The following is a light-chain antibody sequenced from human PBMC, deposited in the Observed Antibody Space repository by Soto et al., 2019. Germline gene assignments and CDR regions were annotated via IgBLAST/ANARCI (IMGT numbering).Light chain of an antibody. J-gene: IGKJ1*01. CDR3: QQRSNWPRT. CDR2: DAS. CDR1: QSVSSY. Sequence: IVCTHSPATLSSSPWQSSTLYFSSSQSVSSYLAWYQQKPGQAPRLPIYDASNRATGIPARFSGSGSGTDFTLTISSLEPEDFAVYYCQQRSNWPRTFGQGTKVDIK. V-gene: IGKV3-11*01.